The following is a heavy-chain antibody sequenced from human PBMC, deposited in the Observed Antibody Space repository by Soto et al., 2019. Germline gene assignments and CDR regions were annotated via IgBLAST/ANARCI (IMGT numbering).Heavy chain of an antibody. D-gene: IGHD3-10*01. CDR3: ARDLDPSGSYYTNY. CDR1: GYTFSTIG. Sequence: QVQLVQSRAEVTKPGASVTVSCKTSGYTFSTIGITWVRQAPGQGLEWMGWISPHKGDTYYAQRLQGRVTMTTDTSTRTAYMELRGLRSDDTAVYFCARDLDPSGSYYTNYWGQGTLVTVSS. CDR2: ISPHKGDT. J-gene: IGHJ4*02. V-gene: IGHV1-18*01.